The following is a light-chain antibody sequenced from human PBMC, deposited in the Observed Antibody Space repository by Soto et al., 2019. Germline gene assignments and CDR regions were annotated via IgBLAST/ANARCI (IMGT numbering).Light chain of an antibody. J-gene: IGLJ1*01. V-gene: IGLV2-8*01. CDR1: SSDVGGYNY. CDR3: SSYAGSTFFYV. Sequence: QSALTQPPSASGSPGQSVTISCTGTSSDVGGYNYVSWYQQHPGKAPNLMIYEVSKRLSGVPDRFSGSKSGNTASQTVSGLQAEDEADYYCSSYAGSTFFYVFGTGTKVTVL. CDR2: EVS.